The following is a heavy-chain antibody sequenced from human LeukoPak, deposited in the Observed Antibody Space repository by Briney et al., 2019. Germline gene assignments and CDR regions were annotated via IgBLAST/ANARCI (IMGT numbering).Heavy chain of an antibody. V-gene: IGHV1-69*01. D-gene: IGHD5-18*01. J-gene: IGHJ4*02. Sequence: ASVKVSCKASGGTFSSYAISWVRQAPGQGLEWMGGIIPIFGTANYAQKFQGRVTITADEPTSTAYMELSSLRSEDTAVYYCATKRGYSYGSPHWGQGTLVTVSS. CDR3: ATKRGYSYGSPH. CDR2: IIPIFGTA. CDR1: GGTFSSYA.